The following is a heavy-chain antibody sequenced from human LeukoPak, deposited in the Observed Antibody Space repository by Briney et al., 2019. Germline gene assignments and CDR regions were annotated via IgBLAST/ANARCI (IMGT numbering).Heavy chain of an antibody. Sequence: GGSLRLSCAASGFTFRSYGMHWVRQAPGKGLEWVAFIRYDGNNKNYADSVRGRFTVSRDNSKNTLYLQMNSLRAEDTALYYCAKDLTWSCDYWGRGTLVTASS. CDR3: AKDLTWSCDY. V-gene: IGHV3-30*02. D-gene: IGHD1-26*01. CDR2: IRYDGNNK. CDR1: GFTFRSYG. J-gene: IGHJ4*02.